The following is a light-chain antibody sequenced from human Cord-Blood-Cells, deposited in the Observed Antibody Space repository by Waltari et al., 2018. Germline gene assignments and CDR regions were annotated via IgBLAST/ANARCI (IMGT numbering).Light chain of an antibody. V-gene: IGLV2-14*01. CDR2: DVS. Sequence: QSALTQPASVSGSPGQSITISCTGTSSDVGGYNYVPWYQQHPGKAPKLMIYDVSKRPSGVSNRFSGSKSGNTASLTISGLQAEDEADYYCSSYTSSSTWVFGGGTKLTAL. CDR3: SSYTSSSTWV. CDR1: SSDVGGYNY. J-gene: IGLJ3*02.